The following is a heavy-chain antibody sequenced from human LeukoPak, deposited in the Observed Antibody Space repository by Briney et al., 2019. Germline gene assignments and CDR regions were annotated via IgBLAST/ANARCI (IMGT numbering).Heavy chain of an antibody. CDR3: ARGGSYRWYYFDY. CDR1: GGSTSSYY. D-gene: IGHD3-16*02. CDR2: IYYSGST. V-gene: IGHV4-59*01. Sequence: PSETLSLTCTVSGGSTSSYYWSWIRQPPGKGLEWIGSIYYSGSTNYNPSLKSRVTISVDTSKNQFSLKLSSVTAADTAVYYCARGGSYRWYYFDYWGQGTLVTVSS. J-gene: IGHJ4*02.